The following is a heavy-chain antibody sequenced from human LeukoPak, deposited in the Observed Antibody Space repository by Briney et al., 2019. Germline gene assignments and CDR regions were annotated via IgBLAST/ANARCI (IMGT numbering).Heavy chain of an antibody. CDR1: GGSISSYY. J-gene: IGHJ4*02. D-gene: IGHD3-9*01. Sequence: PSETLSLTCTVSGGSISSYYWSWIRQPPGKGLDWIGHIYYSGSTNYNPSLKSRVTISVDTSKNQFSLKLNSVTAADTAVYYCARHVWLQPFDYWGQGTLVTVSS. V-gene: IGHV4-59*01. CDR2: IYYSGST. CDR3: ARHVWLQPFDY.